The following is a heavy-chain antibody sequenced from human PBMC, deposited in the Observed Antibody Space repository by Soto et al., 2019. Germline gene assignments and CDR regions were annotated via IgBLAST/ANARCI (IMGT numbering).Heavy chain of an antibody. CDR2: IIPIFGTS. J-gene: IGHJ4*02. V-gene: IGHV1-69*01. CDR3: ASRDGYNRVAY. CDR1: GRTFGIYA. D-gene: IGHD5-12*01. Sequence: GASVKVSCNSTGRTFGIYAISWVRQAPGQGLEWMGGIIPIFGTSNYAQKFQGRVTITADESTSTAYMELSSLRSEDTAVYYCASRDGYNRVAYWGQGTLVTVSS.